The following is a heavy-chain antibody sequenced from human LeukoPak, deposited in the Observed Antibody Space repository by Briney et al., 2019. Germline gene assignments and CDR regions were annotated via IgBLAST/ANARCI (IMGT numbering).Heavy chain of an antibody. D-gene: IGHD5-12*01. J-gene: IGHJ6*03. Sequence: GGSLRLSCAASGFTFTNYGMHWVRQAPGKGLEWVAFIRYDGSNKYYADSVKGRFTISRDNSKNTLYLQMNSLRAEDTAVYYCAKDKGGYVPMDVWGKGTTVTVSS. CDR3: AKDKGGYVPMDV. V-gene: IGHV3-30*02. CDR1: GFTFTNYG. CDR2: IRYDGSNK.